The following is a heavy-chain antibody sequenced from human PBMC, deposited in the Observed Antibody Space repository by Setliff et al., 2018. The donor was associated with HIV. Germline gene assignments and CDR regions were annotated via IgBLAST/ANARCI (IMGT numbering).Heavy chain of an antibody. CDR2: LYGDGRT. Sequence: GGSLRLSCEVSGFTVSTNYMTWVRQAPGKGLEWVSTLYGDGRTFYADSAQGRFTISRDNSNNILFLQMNSLLAEDTAVYYCAKGVKFLDPWGQGTLVTVSS. CDR1: GFTVSTNY. D-gene: IGHD3-16*01. V-gene: IGHV3-53*01. J-gene: IGHJ5*02. CDR3: AKGVKFLDP.